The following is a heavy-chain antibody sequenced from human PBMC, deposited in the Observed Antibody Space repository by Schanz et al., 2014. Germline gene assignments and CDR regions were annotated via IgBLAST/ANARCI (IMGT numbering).Heavy chain of an antibody. Sequence: QVQLVQSGAEVKKPGASVQVSCKASGYVFTAYYMHWVRQAPGQGLEWMGRINPNSGGTDYAQKFQGRVTITRDTSIRTAYMELRRLRSDDTAVYYCAKSLSLTYDSRAYHRPPEAFDIWGQGTMVTVSS. CDR3: AKSLSLTYDSRAYHRPPEAFDI. V-gene: IGHV1-2*06. J-gene: IGHJ3*02. CDR2: INPNSGGT. CDR1: GYVFTAYY. D-gene: IGHD3-22*01.